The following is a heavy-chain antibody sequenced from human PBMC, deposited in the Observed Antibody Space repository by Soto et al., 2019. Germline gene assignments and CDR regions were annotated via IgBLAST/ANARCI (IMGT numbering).Heavy chain of an antibody. CDR3: ASTIFGVVIPYYYMDV. CDR1: GGSISSYY. D-gene: IGHD3-3*01. V-gene: IGHV4-59*01. J-gene: IGHJ6*03. CDR2: IYYSGST. Sequence: SETLSLTCTVSGGSISSYYWSWIRQPPGKGLEWIGYIYYSGSTNYNPSLKSRVTISVDTSKNQFSLKLSSVTAADTAVYYCASTIFGVVIPYYYMDVWGKGTTVTVSS.